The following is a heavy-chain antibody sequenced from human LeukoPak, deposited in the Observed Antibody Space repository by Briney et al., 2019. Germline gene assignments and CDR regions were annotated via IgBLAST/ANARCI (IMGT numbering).Heavy chain of an antibody. CDR3: ARHQYGWFGELLGSYYFDY. J-gene: IGHJ4*02. D-gene: IGHD3-10*01. V-gene: IGHV4-4*07. CDR2: IYTSGST. Sequence: SETLSLTCTVSGGSISSYYWSWIRQPAGKGLEWIGRIYTSGSTNYNPSLKSRVTISVDTSKNQFSLKLSSVTAADTAVYYCARHQYGWFGELLGSYYFDYWGQGTLVTVSS. CDR1: GGSISSYY.